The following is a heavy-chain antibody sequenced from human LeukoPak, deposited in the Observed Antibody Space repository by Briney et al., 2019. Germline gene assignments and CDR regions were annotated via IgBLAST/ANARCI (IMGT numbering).Heavy chain of an antibody. CDR3: ARGAVGATTTYFDY. V-gene: IGHV3-20*04. CDR1: GFTFDDYA. D-gene: IGHD1-26*01. J-gene: IGHJ4*02. Sequence: GGSLRLSCAASGFTFDDYAMHWVRQAPGKGLEWVSGINWNGGSTGYADSVKGRFTISRDNAKNSLYLQMNSLRAEDTALYYCARGAVGATTTYFDYWGQGTLVTVSS. CDR2: INWNGGST.